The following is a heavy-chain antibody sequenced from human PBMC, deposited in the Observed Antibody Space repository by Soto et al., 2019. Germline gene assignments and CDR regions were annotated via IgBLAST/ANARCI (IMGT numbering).Heavy chain of an antibody. CDR2: ISYDGGHM. CDR1: GFAFKSYG. CDR3: VKDSWWLVSFDH. J-gene: IGHJ4*02. Sequence: QVQLVESGGGGVQSGRSLRLTCAASGFAFKSYGMHWVRQAPGRGLEWVAAISYDGGHMYYADSVKGRFTISRDNSKNTLYLQMTSLRPEDTAVYYCVKDSWWLVSFDHWGQGTLVTVSS. V-gene: IGHV3-30*18. D-gene: IGHD6-19*01.